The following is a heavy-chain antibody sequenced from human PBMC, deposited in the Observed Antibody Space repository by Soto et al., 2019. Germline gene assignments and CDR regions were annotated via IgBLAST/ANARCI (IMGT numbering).Heavy chain of an antibody. Sequence: QVQLRESGPGLVKPSETLSLTCTVSGGSMNGFYWGWVRQPPGKGLEWIGYASDSGTINYNPSLKSRVTISIETSMKQFSLKLNSVTAADTAVYYCARYYDFWNGLDYWGQGILVTVSS. CDR2: ASDSGTI. CDR1: GGSMNGFY. V-gene: IGHV4-59*08. J-gene: IGHJ4*02. D-gene: IGHD3-3*01. CDR3: ARYYDFWNGLDY.